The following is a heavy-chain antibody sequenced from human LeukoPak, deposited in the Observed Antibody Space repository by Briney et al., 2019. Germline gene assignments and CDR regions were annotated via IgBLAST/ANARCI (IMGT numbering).Heavy chain of an antibody. V-gene: IGHV3-48*01. CDR1: GFTISSSS. CDR2: ISSTSSNI. D-gene: IGHD5-24*01. CDR3: AREGRLSIWDGSNYYFDY. Sequence: GGSLRLSCAASGFTISSSSVNWVRQAPGKGLEWVSYISSTSSNIYYANSVKGRFTISRDSAKNSLYLQMNSLGAEDTAVYYCAREGRLSIWDGSNYYFDYWGQGTLVTVSS. J-gene: IGHJ4*02.